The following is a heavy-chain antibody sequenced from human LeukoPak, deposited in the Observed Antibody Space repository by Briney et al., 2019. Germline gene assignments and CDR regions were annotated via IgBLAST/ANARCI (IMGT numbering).Heavy chain of an antibody. CDR3: AKHTNGGDRELLNYFDY. CDR1: GFTFDDYA. D-gene: IGHD1-26*01. Sequence: GGSLRLSCAASGFTFDDYAMHWVRQAPGKGLEWVSGISWNSGSIGYADSVKGRFTISRDNAKNSLYLQMNSLRAEDTALYYCAKHTNGGDRELLNYFDYWGQGTLVTVSS. J-gene: IGHJ4*02. CDR2: ISWNSGSI. V-gene: IGHV3-9*01.